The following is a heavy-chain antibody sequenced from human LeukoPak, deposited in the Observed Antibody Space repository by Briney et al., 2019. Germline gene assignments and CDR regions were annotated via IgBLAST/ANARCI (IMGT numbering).Heavy chain of an antibody. CDR2: IKQDGSEK. J-gene: IGHJ4*02. CDR1: GFMFSTYW. V-gene: IGHV3-7*01. CDR3: ARGRYCSGGSCYGALGYYFEY. Sequence: GGSLRLSCAASGFMFSTYWMSWVRQTPGKGLEWVANIKQDGSEKYNVDSVKGRSTISRDNAKNSLYLQMNSLRAEDTAVYYCARGRYCSGGSCYGALGYYFEYWGQGTLVTVSS. D-gene: IGHD2-15*01.